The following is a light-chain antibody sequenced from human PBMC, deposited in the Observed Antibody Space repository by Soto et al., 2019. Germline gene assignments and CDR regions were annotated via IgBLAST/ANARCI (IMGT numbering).Light chain of an antibody. CDR2: EDT. CDR3: QVWDSISDHWV. J-gene: IGLJ3*02. CDR1: NIGSDS. Sequence: SYELTQPPSVSVAPGQTARIPCGGKNIGSDSVRWYQQKPGQAPVLVVYEDTFRPSGIPDRISGSNSGTTATLTISWVEAWDEADYYCQVWDSISDHWVFGGGTKLTVL. V-gene: IGLV3-21*02.